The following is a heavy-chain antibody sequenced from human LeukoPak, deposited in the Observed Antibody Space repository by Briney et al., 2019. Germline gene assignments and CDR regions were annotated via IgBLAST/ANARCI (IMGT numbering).Heavy chain of an antibody. Sequence: ASVKVSCKASGYTFTSYYMHWVRQAPGQGLEWMGIINPSGGSTSYAQKFQGRVTMTRDTSTSTVYMELSSLRSDDTAVYYCARLLEPTIGFDYWGQGTLVTVSS. CDR2: INPSGGST. J-gene: IGHJ4*02. V-gene: IGHV1-46*01. CDR3: ARLLEPTIGFDY. D-gene: IGHD1-1*01. CDR1: GYTFTSYY.